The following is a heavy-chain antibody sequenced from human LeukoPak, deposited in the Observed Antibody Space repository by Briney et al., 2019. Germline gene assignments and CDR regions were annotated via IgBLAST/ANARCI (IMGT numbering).Heavy chain of an antibody. CDR3: ARGLTELGTAYYYYMDV. CDR2: IIHSGST. D-gene: IGHD7-27*01. J-gene: IGHJ6*03. Sequence: PSETLSHTCAVYGGSFSGYSWSWIRQSPGKGLEWIADIIHSGSTNYNSSLKSRVTISLDTSKNQFSLNLTSVTAADTAVYYCARGLTELGTAYYYYMDVWGKGTTVIVSS. CDR1: GGSFSGYS. V-gene: IGHV4-34*01.